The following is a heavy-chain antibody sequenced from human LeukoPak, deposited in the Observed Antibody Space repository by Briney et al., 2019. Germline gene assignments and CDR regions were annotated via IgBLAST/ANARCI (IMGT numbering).Heavy chain of an antibody. CDR1: GFSLSTSAVG. Sequence: SGPTLVNPTQTLTLTCTFSGFSLSTSAVGVGWIRQRPGKALEWLALIYWNDDKRYSPSLKSRLTITKDTSKNQVVLTITNMDPVDTATYYCAHAQNAYCSSTSCYTYYYYYYTDVWGKGTTVTVSS. D-gene: IGHD2-2*02. J-gene: IGHJ6*03. CDR3: AHAQNAYCSSTSCYTYYYYYYTDV. CDR2: IYWNDDK. V-gene: IGHV2-5*01.